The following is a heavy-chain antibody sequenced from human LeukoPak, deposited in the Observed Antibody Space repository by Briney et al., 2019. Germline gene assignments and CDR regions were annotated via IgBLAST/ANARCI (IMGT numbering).Heavy chain of an antibody. D-gene: IGHD6-13*01. J-gene: IGHJ2*01. Sequence: PSETLSLTCTVSGGSISSGDYYWSWIRQPPGKGLEWIGYIYYSGSTYYNPSLKSRVTTSVDTSKNQFSLKLSSVTAADTAVYYCARDAAALAAAAHWYFDLWGRGTLVTVSS. CDR3: ARDAAALAAAAHWYFDL. CDR1: GGSISSGDYY. V-gene: IGHV4-30-4*08. CDR2: IYYSGST.